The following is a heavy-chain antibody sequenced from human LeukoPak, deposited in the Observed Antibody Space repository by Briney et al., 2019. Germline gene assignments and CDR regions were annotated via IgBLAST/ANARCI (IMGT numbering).Heavy chain of an antibody. CDR3: ARHESPDYGEVWFDP. Sequence: SETLSLTCTVSGGSISSSSYYWGWFRQPPGKGLEWIGSIYYSGSTYYNPSLKSRVTISVDTSKNQFSLKLSSVTAADTAVYYCARHESPDYGEVWFDPWGQGTLVTVSS. D-gene: IGHD4-17*01. CDR2: IYYSGST. CDR1: GGSISSSSYY. J-gene: IGHJ5*02. V-gene: IGHV4-39*01.